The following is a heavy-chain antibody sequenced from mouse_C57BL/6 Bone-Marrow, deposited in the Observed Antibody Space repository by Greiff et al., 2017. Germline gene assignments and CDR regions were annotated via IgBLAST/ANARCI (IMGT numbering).Heavy chain of an antibody. D-gene: IGHD2-4*01. Sequence: QVHVKQPGAELVKPGASAKLSCKASGYTFTSYWMHWVKQRPGRGLEWIGRIDPNSGGTKYNEKFKSKATLTVDKPSSTAYMQLSSLTSEDSAVYYCAGDDYVYFDYWGQGTTLTVSS. CDR2: IDPNSGGT. V-gene: IGHV1-72*01. J-gene: IGHJ2*01. CDR1: GYTFTSYW. CDR3: AGDDYVYFDY.